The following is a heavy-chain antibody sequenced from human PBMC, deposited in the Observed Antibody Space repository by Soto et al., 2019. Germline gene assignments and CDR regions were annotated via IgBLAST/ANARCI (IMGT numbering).Heavy chain of an antibody. CDR2: IWYDGSNK. Sequence: WGSLRLPCAAAGFTFRGLGMHCVSQAPGKGLEWVTFIWYDGSNKHYVDSVKGRFTISRDNSRNTLYLQMNSLRAEDTAVYYCAREGMTTASAYYYYYGMDVWGQGTTVTVSS. D-gene: IGHD4-17*01. CDR1: GFTFRGLG. J-gene: IGHJ6*02. V-gene: IGHV3-33*01. CDR3: AREGMTTASAYYYYYGMDV.